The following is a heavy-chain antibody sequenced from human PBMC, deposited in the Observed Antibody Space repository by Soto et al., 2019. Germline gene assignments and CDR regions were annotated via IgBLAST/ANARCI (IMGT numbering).Heavy chain of an antibody. CDR3: AREAGIAVAVRESYYYYGMDV. V-gene: IGHV1-2*04. CDR2: INPNSGGT. Sequence: ASVKVSCKASGYTFTGYYMHWVRQAPGQGLEWMGWINPNSGGTNYAQKFQGWVTMTRDTSISTAYMELSRLRSDDTAVYYCAREAGIAVAVRESYYYYGMDVWGQGTTVTVSS. D-gene: IGHD6-19*01. J-gene: IGHJ6*02. CDR1: GYTFTGYY.